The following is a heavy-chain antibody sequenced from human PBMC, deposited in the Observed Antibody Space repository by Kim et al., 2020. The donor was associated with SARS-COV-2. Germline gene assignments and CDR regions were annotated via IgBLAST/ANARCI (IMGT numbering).Heavy chain of an antibody. V-gene: IGHV3-66*01. CDR2: IYSGGST. J-gene: IGHJ4*02. D-gene: IGHD3-22*01. CDR1: GFTVSSNY. CDR3: ARAPANYDSSGYYSFDY. Sequence: GGSLRLSCAASGFTVSSNYMSWVRQAPGKGLEWVSVIYSGGSTYYADSVKGRFTISRDNSKNTLYLQMNSLRAEDTAVYYCARAPANYDSSGYYSFDYWGQGTLVTVSS.